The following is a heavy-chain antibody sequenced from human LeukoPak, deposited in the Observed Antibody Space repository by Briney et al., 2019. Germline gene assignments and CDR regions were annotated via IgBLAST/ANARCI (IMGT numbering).Heavy chain of an antibody. D-gene: IGHD1-26*01. CDR3: AKDFSGSYFLYFDY. Sequence: GGSLRLSCAASGFTFNNYAMSWVRQAPGKGLEWVSTISGGGVSTFYADSVKGRFTISRDNSKNTLYLQMNSLRAEDTAVYYCAKDFSGSYFLYFDYWGQGTLVTASS. J-gene: IGHJ4*02. V-gene: IGHV3-23*01. CDR1: GFTFNNYA. CDR2: ISGGGVST.